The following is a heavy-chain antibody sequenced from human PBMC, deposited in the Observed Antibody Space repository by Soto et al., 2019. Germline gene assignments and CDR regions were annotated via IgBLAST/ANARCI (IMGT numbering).Heavy chain of an antibody. CDR2: ISGSGGST. V-gene: IGHV3-23*01. CDR3: AXDXLSSSWYGVERDNWFDP. Sequence: GGSLRLSCAASGFTFSSYAMSWVRQAPGKGLEWVSAISGSGGSTYYADSVKGRFTISRDNSKNTLYLQMNSLRAXDXXXYYCAXDXLSSSWYGVERDNWFDPWGQGTLVTVSS. J-gene: IGHJ5*02. CDR1: GFTFSSYA. D-gene: IGHD6-13*01.